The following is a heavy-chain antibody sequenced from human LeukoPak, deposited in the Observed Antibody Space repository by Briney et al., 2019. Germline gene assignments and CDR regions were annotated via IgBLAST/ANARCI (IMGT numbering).Heavy chain of an antibody. CDR2: IYYSGST. V-gene: IGHV4-59*01. CDR1: GGSISSYY. Sequence: PSETLSLTCTVSGGSISSYYWSWIRQPPGKGLEWIGHIYYSGSTNYNPSLKSRVTISVDTSKNQFSLKLSSVTAADTAVYYCARVGGGNLVDYWGQGTLVTVSS. CDR3: ARVGGGNLVDY. D-gene: IGHD3-10*01. J-gene: IGHJ4*02.